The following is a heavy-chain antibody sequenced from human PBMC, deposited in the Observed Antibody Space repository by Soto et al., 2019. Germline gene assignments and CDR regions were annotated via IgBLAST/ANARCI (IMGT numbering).Heavy chain of an antibody. V-gene: IGHV1-69*13. CDR3: ARRAAYGPQRMLAFEI. J-gene: IGHJ3*02. CDR2: IIPIFGTA. Sequence: SVKVSCKASGGTFSSYAISWVRQAPGQGLEWMGGIIPIFGTANYAQKFQGRVTITADESTSTAYMELSSLRSEDTAVYYCARRAAYGPQRMLAFEIWGQGKMVTVS. D-gene: IGHD4-17*01. CDR1: GGTFSSYA.